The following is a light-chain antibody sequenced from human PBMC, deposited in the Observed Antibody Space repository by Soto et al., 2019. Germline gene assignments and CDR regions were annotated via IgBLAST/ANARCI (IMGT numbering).Light chain of an antibody. J-gene: IGKJ2*01. CDR1: RDIHTW. CDR2: EVY. CDR3: QQYHSVPYT. Sequence: DIQMTQSPSTLSASPGDRVMMTCRASRDIHTWLAWYQQKPGKAPELLIFEVYKLKSGVPSRFSGSESEIDFTLTINRLQPDDFATYYCQQYHSVPYTFGQGTKLEI. V-gene: IGKV1-5*03.